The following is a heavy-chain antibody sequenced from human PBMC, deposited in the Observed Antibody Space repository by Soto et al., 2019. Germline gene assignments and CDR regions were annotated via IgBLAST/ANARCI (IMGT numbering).Heavy chain of an antibody. CDR2: IYYTGSA. CDR1: GGSIRSGDYY. Sequence: PSETLSLTCTVSGGSIRSGDYYWSWVRQFPGRGLEWIGYIYYTGSAYYNPSLKSRVTISIDTTKNQFSLRLRSVTAADTAVYYCARDPMPDYYYYGMDVWGQGTTVTVS. CDR3: ARDPMPDYYYYGMDV. V-gene: IGHV4-30-4*01. D-gene: IGHD2-2*01. J-gene: IGHJ6*02.